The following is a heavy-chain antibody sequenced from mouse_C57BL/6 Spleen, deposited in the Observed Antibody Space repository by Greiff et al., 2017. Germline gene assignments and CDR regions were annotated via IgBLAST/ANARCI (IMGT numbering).Heavy chain of an antibody. J-gene: IGHJ4*01. V-gene: IGHV5-9-1*02. CDR3: TREEDYYYAMDY. CDR2: ISSGGDYI. Sequence: DVQLQESGEGLVKPGGSLKLSCAASGFTFSSYAMSWVRQTPEKRLEWVAYISSGGDYIYYADTVKGRFTISRDNARNTLYLQMSSLKSEDTAMYYCTREEDYYYAMDYWGQGTSVTVSS. CDR1: GFTFSSYA.